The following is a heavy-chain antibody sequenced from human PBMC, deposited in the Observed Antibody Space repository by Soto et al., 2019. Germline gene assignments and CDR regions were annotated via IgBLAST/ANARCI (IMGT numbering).Heavy chain of an antibody. CDR2: ISGSGGST. J-gene: IGHJ3*02. V-gene: IGHV3-23*01. CDR3: AKDASPLWFGELEGGAFDI. CDR1: GFTFSSYA. D-gene: IGHD3-10*01. Sequence: SLRLSCAASGFTFSSYAMSWVRQAPGKGLEWVSAISGSGGSTYYADSVKGRFTISRDNSKNTLYLQMNSLRAEDTAVYYCAKDASPLWFGELEGGAFDIWGQGTMVTVSS.